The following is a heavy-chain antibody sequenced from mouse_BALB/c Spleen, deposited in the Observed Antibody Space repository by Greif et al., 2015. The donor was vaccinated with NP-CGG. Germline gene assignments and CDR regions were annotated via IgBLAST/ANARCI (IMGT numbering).Heavy chain of an antibody. Sequence: VNVVESGPGLVAPSQSLSITCTVSGFSFTSYGVHWVRQPPGKGLEWLGVIWAGGSTNYNSALMSRLSISKDNSKSQVSLKMNSLQTDDTAMYYCAGGDYWGQGTTLTVSS. J-gene: IGHJ2*01. CDR1: GFSFTSYG. CDR3: AGGDY. CDR2: IWAGGST. V-gene: IGHV2-9*02. D-gene: IGHD1-1*02.